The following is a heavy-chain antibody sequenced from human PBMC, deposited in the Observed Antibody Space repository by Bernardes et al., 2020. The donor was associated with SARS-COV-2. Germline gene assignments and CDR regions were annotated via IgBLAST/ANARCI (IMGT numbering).Heavy chain of an antibody. J-gene: IGHJ4*02. V-gene: IGHV3-21*01. CDR1: GFTFSSYG. Sequence: GGSLRLSCAASGFTFSSYGINWVRQAPGKGLEWVSSISSSSSYIYYADSVKGRFTISRDNAKNSLYLQMNSLRAEDTAVYYCARDAYTAMVTWGQGTLVTVSS. CDR3: ARDAYTAMVT. CDR2: ISSSSSYI. D-gene: IGHD5-18*01.